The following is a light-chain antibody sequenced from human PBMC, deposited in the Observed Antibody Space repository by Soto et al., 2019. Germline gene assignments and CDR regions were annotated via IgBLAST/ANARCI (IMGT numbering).Light chain of an antibody. Sequence: DIQMTQSPSSLSASVGDRVTITCRASQSISSYLNWYQQKPGKAPKLLIYAASSLQSGVPSRFSDSGSGTDFTLTISSLQPEDFATYYCQQSYSTPPFGPGTKVDIK. V-gene: IGKV1-39*01. J-gene: IGKJ3*01. CDR1: QSISSY. CDR2: AAS. CDR3: QQSYSTPP.